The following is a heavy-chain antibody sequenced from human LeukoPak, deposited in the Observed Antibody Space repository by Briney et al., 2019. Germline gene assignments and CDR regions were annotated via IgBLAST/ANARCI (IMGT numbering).Heavy chain of an antibody. CDR1: GFTFSSYG. Sequence: GRSLRLSCAASGFTFSSYGMHWVRQAPGKGLEWVALISSDGTLKYYGDSVKGRFTISRDSSKNVLYLQMSSLRAEDTAVYYCAAGFSFGDYWGQGSLVTVSS. V-gene: IGHV3-30*03. D-gene: IGHD5-18*01. CDR3: AAGFSFGDY. CDR2: ISSDGTLK. J-gene: IGHJ4*02.